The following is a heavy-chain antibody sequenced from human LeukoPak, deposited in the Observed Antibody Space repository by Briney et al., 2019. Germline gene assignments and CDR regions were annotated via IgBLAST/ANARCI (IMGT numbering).Heavy chain of an antibody. CDR3: TRDPRMSTVHPNRFDP. V-gene: IGHV4-34*01. D-gene: IGHD5/OR15-5a*01. CDR1: GGSFSGYY. J-gene: IGHJ5*02. CDR2: INHSGST. Sequence: SETLSLTCAVYGGSFSGYYWSWIRQPPGKGLEWLGEINHSGSTNYNPSLKSRVTISVDTSKNQFSLKLSSVTAADTAMYYCTRDPRMSTVHPNRFDPWGQGTLVTVSS.